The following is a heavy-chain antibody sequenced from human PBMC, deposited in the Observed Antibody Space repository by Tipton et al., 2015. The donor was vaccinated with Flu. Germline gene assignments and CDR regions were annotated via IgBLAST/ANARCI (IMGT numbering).Heavy chain of an antibody. D-gene: IGHD1-26*01. V-gene: IGHV6-1*01. Sequence: GLVKPSQTLSLTCAISGDSVSSNSAAWNWIRQSPSRGLEWLGRTYYRSKWYNDYAVSVKSRITINPDTSKNQFSLQLNSVTAADTAVYYCARDRHSGSYYENDAFDIWGQGTMVTVSS. CDR3: ARDRHSGSYYENDAFDI. J-gene: IGHJ3*02. CDR2: TYYRSKWYN. CDR1: GDSVSSNSAA.